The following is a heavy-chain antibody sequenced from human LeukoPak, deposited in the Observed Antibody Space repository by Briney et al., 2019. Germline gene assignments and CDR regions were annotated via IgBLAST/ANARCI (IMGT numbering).Heavy chain of an antibody. CDR3: ARSGKTVTTVWFDP. J-gene: IGHJ5*02. CDR2: ISYDGSNK. Sequence: GKSLRLSCAASGFTFSNYAMHWVRQAPGKGLEWVAVISYDGSNKYYADSVKGRFTISRDNSKNTLYLQMNSLRAEDTAVYYCARSGKTVTTVWFDPWGQGTLVTVSS. CDR1: GFTFSNYA. V-gene: IGHV3-30*01. D-gene: IGHD4-11*01.